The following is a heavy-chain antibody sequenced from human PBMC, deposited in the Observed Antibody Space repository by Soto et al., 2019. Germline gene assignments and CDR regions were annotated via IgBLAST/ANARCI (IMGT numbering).Heavy chain of an antibody. Sequence: ASLKVSCKAFGYTFTDYAIHWVRQAPGQGLEWLGWINAGNGDTIYSQKFQGRVTIIRDTSASTACMELSSLRFEDTAVYYCARDLRGYTFGYVPYYYGMDVWGQGTTVTVSS. CDR3: ARDLRGYTFGYVPYYYGMDV. D-gene: IGHD5-18*01. J-gene: IGHJ6*02. V-gene: IGHV1-3*01. CDR1: GYTFTDYA. CDR2: INAGNGDT.